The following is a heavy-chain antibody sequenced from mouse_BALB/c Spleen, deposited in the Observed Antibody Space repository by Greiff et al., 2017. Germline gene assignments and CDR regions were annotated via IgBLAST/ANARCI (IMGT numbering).Heavy chain of an antibody. CDR1: GYTFTSYW. J-gene: IGHJ1*01. CDR2: INPSNGRT. CDR3: ARAYYYGSMENWYFDV. Sequence: QVQLQQPGAELVKPGASVKLSCKASGYTFTSYWMHWVKQRPGQGLEWIGEINPSNGRTNYNEKFKSKATLTVDKSSSTAYMQLSSLTSEDSAVYYCARAYYYGSMENWYFDVWGAGTTVTVSS. V-gene: IGHV1S81*02. D-gene: IGHD1-1*01.